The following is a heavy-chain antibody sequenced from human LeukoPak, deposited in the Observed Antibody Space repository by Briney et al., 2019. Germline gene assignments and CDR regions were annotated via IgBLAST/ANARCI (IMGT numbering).Heavy chain of an antibody. J-gene: IGHJ4*02. V-gene: IGHV3-23*01. CDR2: ISGSGGTT. CDR3: ATHCSSTSCYAY. Sequence: PGGSLRLSCAGSGFTFSNYAMSWVRQAPGKGPEWVSGISGSGGTTYYADSVKGRFTISRDNSKNTLFLQMISLRAEDTAVYYCATHCSSTSCYAYWGQGTLVTVSS. CDR1: GFTFSNYA. D-gene: IGHD2-2*01.